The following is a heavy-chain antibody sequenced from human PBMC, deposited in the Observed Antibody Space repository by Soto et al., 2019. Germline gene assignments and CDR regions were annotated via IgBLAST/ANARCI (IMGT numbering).Heavy chain of an antibody. Sequence: LSLTCTVSGGSITSSYWGWIRRPPGKGLEWIAYIYDTGISGYTPSTSYNPSLKSRVTMSVDTSKSQFSLKLTSVTAADTAVYYCARGEDAFFYYGLGVWGQGITVTVSS. CDR2: IYDTGISGYTPST. CDR1: GGSITSSY. V-gene: IGHV4-59*01. J-gene: IGHJ6*02. CDR3: ARGEDAFFYYGLGV.